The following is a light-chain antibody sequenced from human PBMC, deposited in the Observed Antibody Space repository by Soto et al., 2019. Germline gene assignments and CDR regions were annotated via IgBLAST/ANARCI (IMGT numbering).Light chain of an antibody. Sequence: QSVLTQPASVSGSPGQSIPISCTGTSSDVGGYNYVSWYQQYPGKAPKLMIYDVSNRPSGVSNRFSGSKSANTASLTISGLQAEDEADYYCSSYTSSSTYVFGTGTKVTVL. CDR1: SSDVGGYNY. V-gene: IGLV2-14*01. J-gene: IGLJ1*01. CDR3: SSYTSSSTYV. CDR2: DVS.